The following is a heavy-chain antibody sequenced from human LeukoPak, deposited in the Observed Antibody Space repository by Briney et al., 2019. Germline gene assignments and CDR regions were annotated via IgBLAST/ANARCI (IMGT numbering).Heavy chain of an antibody. CDR3: ARDGVDYYDSSGYSPLAADSC. CDR2: IIPIFGTA. J-gene: IGHJ4*02. D-gene: IGHD3-22*01. V-gene: IGHV1-69*13. CDR1: GGTFSSYA. Sequence: GASVKVSCKASGGTFSSYAISWVRQAPGQGLEWMGGIIPIFGTANYAQKFQGRVTITADESTSTAYMELSSLRSEDTAVYYCARDGVDYYDSSGYSPLAADSCWGQGTLVTVSS.